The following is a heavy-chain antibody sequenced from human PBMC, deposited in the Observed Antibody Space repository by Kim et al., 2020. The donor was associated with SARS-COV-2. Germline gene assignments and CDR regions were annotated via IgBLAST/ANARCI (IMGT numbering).Heavy chain of an antibody. CDR3: ARVKTDYGDYVAYFDY. Sequence: SLKRRFTISVDTSKNQFSLKPSSVTAADTAVYYCARVKTDYGDYVAYFDYWGQGTLVTVSS. V-gene: IGHV4-39*07. D-gene: IGHD4-17*01. J-gene: IGHJ4*02.